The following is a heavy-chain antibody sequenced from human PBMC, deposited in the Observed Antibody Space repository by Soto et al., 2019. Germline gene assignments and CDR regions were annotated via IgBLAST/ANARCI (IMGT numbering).Heavy chain of an antibody. J-gene: IGHJ6*02. Sequence: PSETLSLTCAVYGGSFSGYYWSWIRQPPGKGLEWIGEINHSGSTNYNPSLKSRVTISVDTSKNQFSLKLSSVTAADTAVYYCARGERLEWLLGPTPLYYYYGMDVWGQGTTVT. CDR2: INHSGST. V-gene: IGHV4-34*01. CDR1: GGSFSGYY. CDR3: ARGERLEWLLGPTPLYYYYGMDV. D-gene: IGHD3-3*01.